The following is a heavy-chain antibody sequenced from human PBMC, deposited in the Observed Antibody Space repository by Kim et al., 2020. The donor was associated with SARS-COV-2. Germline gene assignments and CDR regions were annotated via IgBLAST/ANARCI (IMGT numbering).Heavy chain of an antibody. CDR3: ARVGVDTAMVSGFDP. D-gene: IGHD5-18*01. Sequence: ASVKVSCKASGYTFTSYAMHWVRQAPGQRLEWMGWINAGNGNTKYSQKFQGRVTITRDTSASTAYMELSSLRSEDTAVYYCARVGVDTAMVSGFDPWGQRTLVTVSS. J-gene: IGHJ5*02. V-gene: IGHV1-3*01. CDR2: INAGNGNT. CDR1: GYTFTSYA.